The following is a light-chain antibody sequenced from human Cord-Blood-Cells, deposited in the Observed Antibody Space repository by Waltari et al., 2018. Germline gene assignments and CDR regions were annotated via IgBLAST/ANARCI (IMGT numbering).Light chain of an antibody. CDR3: QAWDSSTVV. CDR1: TLWDKS. V-gene: IGLV3-1*01. Sequence: SYELTQPPSVSVSPGQTASIPCPGDTLWDKSACWYQQKPGQSPVLVIYQDSKRPSGIPERFSGSNSGNTATLTISGTQAMDEADYYCQAWDSSTVVFGGGTKLTVL. J-gene: IGLJ2*01. CDR2: QDS.